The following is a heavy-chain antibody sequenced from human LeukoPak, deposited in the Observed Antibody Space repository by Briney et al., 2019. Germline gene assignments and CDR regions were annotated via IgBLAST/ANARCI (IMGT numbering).Heavy chain of an antibody. V-gene: IGHV4-59*08. Sequence: SETLSLTCTVSGGSVNNYYWSWIRQPPGKGLDWIGYIYRGSTKYNPSLKSRFTISMDTSQNQISLKLISVTAADTAVYYCAGHAAISAAGTAPFDNWGQGTLVTVSS. J-gene: IGHJ4*02. D-gene: IGHD6-13*01. CDR1: GGSVNNYY. CDR2: IYRGST. CDR3: AGHAAISAAGTAPFDN.